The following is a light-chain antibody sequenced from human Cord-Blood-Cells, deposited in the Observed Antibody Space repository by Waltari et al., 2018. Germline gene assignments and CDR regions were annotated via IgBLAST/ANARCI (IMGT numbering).Light chain of an antibody. CDR3: QQYYSTPYT. Sequence: DIVMPQSPDSLAVSLGERATTNCQSRQSVLYSSNNKNYLAWYHQKPGQPPKLLIYWASTRESGVPDRCSGSGSGTDFTLTISSLQAEDVAVYYCQQYYSTPYTFGQGTKLEIK. J-gene: IGKJ2*01. CDR2: WAS. V-gene: IGKV4-1*01. CDR1: QSVLYSSNNKNY.